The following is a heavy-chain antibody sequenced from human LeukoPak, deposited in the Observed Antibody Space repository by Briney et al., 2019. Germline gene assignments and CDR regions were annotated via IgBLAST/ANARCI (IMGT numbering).Heavy chain of an antibody. CDR1: GGTFSSYA. V-gene: IGHV1-69*05. Sequence: SVKVSCKASGGTFSSYAISGVRQAPGQGLEWMGGIIPIFGTANYAQKFQGRVTITTDESTSTAYMELSSLRSEDTAVYYCAREGRYSNYWFDPWGQGTLVTVSS. D-gene: IGHD4-11*01. CDR3: AREGRYSNYWFDP. CDR2: IIPIFGTA. J-gene: IGHJ5*02.